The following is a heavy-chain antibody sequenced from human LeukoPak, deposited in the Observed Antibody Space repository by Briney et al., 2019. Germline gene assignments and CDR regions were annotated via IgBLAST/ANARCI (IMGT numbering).Heavy chain of an antibody. CDR1: GYTFTGNY. J-gene: IGHJ4*02. CDR3: ARAPADSYGSGSPYYFDY. CDR2: INPHSGVT. Sequence: ASVKVSCKASGYTFTGNYMHWVRRAPGQGLEWMGWINPHSGVTNFAQRFQGRVTLTRDTSNSTAYMELSRLTSDDTAVYYCARAPADSYGSGSPYYFDYWGQGTLVTVSS. V-gene: IGHV1-2*02. D-gene: IGHD3-10*01.